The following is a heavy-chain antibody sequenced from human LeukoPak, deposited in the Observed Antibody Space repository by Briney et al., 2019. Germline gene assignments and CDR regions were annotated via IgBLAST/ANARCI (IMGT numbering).Heavy chain of an antibody. J-gene: IGHJ4*02. CDR1: GYTFTSYG. D-gene: IGHD2-21*02. CDR3: ARDRMLAYCGGDCLGQAGMSYFDY. Sequence: ASVKVSCKASGYTFTSYGISWVRQAPGQGLEWMGWISAYNGNTNYAQKLQGRVTMTTDTSTSTDYMELRSLRSDDTAVYYCARDRMLAYCGGDCLGQAGMSYFDYWGQGNLVTVSS. CDR2: ISAYNGNT. V-gene: IGHV1-18*01.